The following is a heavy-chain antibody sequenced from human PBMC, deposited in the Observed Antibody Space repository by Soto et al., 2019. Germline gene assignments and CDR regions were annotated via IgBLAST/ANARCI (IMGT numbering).Heavy chain of an antibody. J-gene: IGHJ3*02. CDR2: IYHSGST. V-gene: IGHV4-30-2*01. CDR3: ARDFDYGGNSVACDI. D-gene: IGHD4-17*01. CDR1: GGSISSGGYS. Sequence: QLQLQESGSGLVKPSQTLSLTCAVSGGSISSGGYSWSWIRQPPGKGLEWIGYIYHSGSTYYNPSLKSRVTISVDRSKNQFSLKLSSVTAADTAVYYCARDFDYGGNSVACDIWGQGTMVTVSS.